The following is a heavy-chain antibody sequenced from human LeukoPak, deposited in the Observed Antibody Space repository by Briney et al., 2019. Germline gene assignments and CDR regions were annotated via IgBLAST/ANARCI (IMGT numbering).Heavy chain of an antibody. V-gene: IGHV4-30-4*08. D-gene: IGHD3-10*01. CDR3: ARERSMVRGMSWFDP. Sequence: SETLSLTCTVSGGSISSGSYYWSWIRQPPGRGLEWIGYIYYSGNTYYNPSLKSRVVISVDTSKNQFSLQLSSVTAADTAVYYCARERSMVRGMSWFDPWGQGTLVTVSS. CDR1: GGSISSGSYY. CDR2: IYYSGNT. J-gene: IGHJ5*02.